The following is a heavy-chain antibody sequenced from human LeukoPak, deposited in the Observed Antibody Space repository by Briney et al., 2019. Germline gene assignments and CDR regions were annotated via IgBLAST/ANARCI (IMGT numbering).Heavy chain of an antibody. Sequence: GGSLRLSCAASGFTFSSYWMSWVRQAPGKGLEWVANIKQDGSEKYYVDSVKGRFTISRDNAKNSLYLQMNSLRAEDTAVYYCARERGGYDFWSGYDKPYYYYYMDVWGKGTTVTVSS. CDR1: GFTFSSYW. D-gene: IGHD3-3*01. J-gene: IGHJ6*03. V-gene: IGHV3-7*01. CDR2: IKQDGSEK. CDR3: ARERGGYDFWSGYDKPYYYYYMDV.